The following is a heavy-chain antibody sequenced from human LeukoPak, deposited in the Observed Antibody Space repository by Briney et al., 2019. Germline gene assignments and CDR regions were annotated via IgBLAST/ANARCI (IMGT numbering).Heavy chain of an antibody. V-gene: IGHV4-4*07. D-gene: IGHD2-2*01. Sequence: PSETLSLTCTVSGGSISSYYWSWIRQPAGKGLEWIGRIYTSGSTNYNPSLKSRVTMSVDTSKNQFSLKLSSVTAADTAVYYCARTPRDCSSISCYFWFDPWGQGALVTVSS. J-gene: IGHJ5*02. CDR1: GGSISSYY. CDR3: ARTPRDCSSISCYFWFDP. CDR2: IYTSGST.